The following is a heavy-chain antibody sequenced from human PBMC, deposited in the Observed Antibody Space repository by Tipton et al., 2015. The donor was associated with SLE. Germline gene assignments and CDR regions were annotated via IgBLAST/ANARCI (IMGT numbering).Heavy chain of an antibody. D-gene: IGHD4-17*01. CDR2: INHSGST. J-gene: IGHJ5*02. Sequence: TLSLTCAVYGGSFSGYYWNWIRQPPGKGLEWIGEINHSGSTNYNPSLKSRVTISIDTSKNQFSLKLSSVTAADTAVYYCARREYGDDVRWFDPWVQGTRVTGS. CDR1: GGSFSGYY. V-gene: IGHV4-34*01. CDR3: ARREYGDDVRWFDP.